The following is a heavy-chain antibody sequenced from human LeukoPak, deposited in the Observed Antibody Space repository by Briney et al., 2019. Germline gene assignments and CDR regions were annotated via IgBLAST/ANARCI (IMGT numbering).Heavy chain of an antibody. CDR3: ARQDTAMNYYYYGMDV. CDR2: IYYSGSN. D-gene: IGHD5-18*01. V-gene: IGHV4-59*08. Sequence: PSETLSLTCTVSGGSISSYYWSWIRQPPGKGLEWIGYIYYSGSNNYNPSLKSRVTISVDTSKNQFSLKLSSVTAADTAVYYCARQDTAMNYYYYGMDVWGQGTTVTVSS. CDR1: GGSISSYY. J-gene: IGHJ6*02.